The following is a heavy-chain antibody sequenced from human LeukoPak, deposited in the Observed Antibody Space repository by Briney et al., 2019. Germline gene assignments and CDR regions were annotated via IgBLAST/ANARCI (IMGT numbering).Heavy chain of an antibody. D-gene: IGHD2-2*01. CDR3: ARSPIVVVPAAKAYYYYGMDV. V-gene: IGHV4-59*01. CDR2: IYYSGST. J-gene: IGHJ6*02. CDR1: GGSISSYY. Sequence: SETLSLTCTVSGGSISSYYWSWIRQPPGKGLEWIGYIYYSGSTNYNPSLKSRVTISVDTSKNQFSLKLSSVTAADAAVYYCARSPIVVVPAAKAYYYYGMDVWGQGTTVTVSS.